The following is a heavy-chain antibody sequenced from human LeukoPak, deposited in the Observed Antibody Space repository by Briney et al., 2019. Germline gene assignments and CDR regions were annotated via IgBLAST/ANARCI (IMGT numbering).Heavy chain of an antibody. CDR1: GGSISSYY. CDR2: IYYSGRT. CDR3: ARLQPPLYEAWFDP. J-gene: IGHJ5*02. V-gene: IGHV4-59*08. Sequence: SETLSLTCTVSGGSISSYYWSWIRQPPGKGLEWIGYIYYSGRTNYNPSLKSRVTISVDTSKNQFSLKLSSVTAADTAVYYCARLQPPLYEAWFDPWGQGTLVTVSS. D-gene: IGHD3-3*01.